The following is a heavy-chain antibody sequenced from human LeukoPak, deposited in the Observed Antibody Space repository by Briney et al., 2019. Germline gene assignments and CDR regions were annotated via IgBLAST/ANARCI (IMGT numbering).Heavy chain of an antibody. J-gene: IGHJ4*02. CDR3: ARAGFGLAPHRGTPFDY. CDR2: INHSRIT. Sequence: SETLSLTCAVYGGSFSGYYWSWIRQPPGKGLEWIGEINHSRITNYNPSLKSRVTISIDTSKNQFSLNLSSVTAADTAVYYCARAGFGLAPHRGTPFDYWGQGTLVTVSS. V-gene: IGHV4-34*01. D-gene: IGHD3-10*01. CDR1: GGSFSGYY.